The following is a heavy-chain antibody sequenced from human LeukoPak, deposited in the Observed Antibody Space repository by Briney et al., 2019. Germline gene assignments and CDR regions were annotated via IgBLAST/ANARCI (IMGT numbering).Heavy chain of an antibody. CDR2: IIPILGIA. D-gene: IGHD6-6*01. J-gene: IGHJ3*02. Sequence: ASVKVSCKASGYTFTGYYMHWVRQAPGQGLEWMGRIIPILGIANYAQKFQGRVTITADKSTSTAYMELSSLRSEDTAVYYCARGFSSSMGVPAVDAFDIWGQGTMVTVSS. CDR3: ARGFSSSMGVPAVDAFDI. V-gene: IGHV1-69*04. CDR1: GYTFTGYY.